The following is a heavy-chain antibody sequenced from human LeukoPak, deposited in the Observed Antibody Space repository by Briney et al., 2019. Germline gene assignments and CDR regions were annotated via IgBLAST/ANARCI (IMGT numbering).Heavy chain of an antibody. CDR2: INQDGRKK. J-gene: IGHJ3*02. CDR3: ARVGIAAALDSFDI. V-gene: IGHV3-7*01. CDR1: GFTFSTYW. D-gene: IGHD6-13*01. Sequence: PGGSLRLSCAASGFTFSTYWMIWVRQAPGKGLEWVANINQDGRKKYYMDSVKGRFTISRDNAKNSLYLQINTLRGEDTAVYFCARVGIAAALDSFDIWGQGTMVTVSS.